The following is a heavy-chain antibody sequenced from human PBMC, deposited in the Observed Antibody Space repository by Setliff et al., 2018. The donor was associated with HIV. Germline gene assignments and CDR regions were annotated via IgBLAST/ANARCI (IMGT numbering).Heavy chain of an antibody. J-gene: IGHJ6*03. CDR2: IIPIFGTA. V-gene: IGHV1-69*13. CDR1: GGTFSSYA. CDR3: ARGLGSGSYYNYYYYYMDV. Sequence: SVKVSCKASGGTFSSYAISWVRQAPGQGLEWMGGIIPIFGTANYAQKFQGRVTITADESANTGYMELSSLRSEDTAVYYCARGLGSGSYYNYYYYYMDVWGKGTTVTVSS. D-gene: IGHD3-10*01.